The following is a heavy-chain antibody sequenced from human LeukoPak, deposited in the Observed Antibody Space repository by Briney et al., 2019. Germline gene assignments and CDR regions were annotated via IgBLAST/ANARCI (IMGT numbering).Heavy chain of an antibody. J-gene: IGHJ5*01. V-gene: IGHV3-21*01. Sequence: GGSLRLSCAGSGFSFSRHTMNWVRQAPGKGLGWVSSISGSSTNINYVDSVKGRFTISRDNAKNSLFLQMNSLRVEDTAVYYCAREKWLAAAAFFDPWGQGTVVTVSS. CDR3: AREKWLAAAAFFDP. CDR2: ISGSSTNI. D-gene: IGHD6-13*01. CDR1: GFSFSRHT.